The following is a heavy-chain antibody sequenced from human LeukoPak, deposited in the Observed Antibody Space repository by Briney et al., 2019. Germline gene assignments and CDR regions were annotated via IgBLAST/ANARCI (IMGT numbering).Heavy chain of an antibody. CDR1: GFTFSSYA. CDR2: ISGSGGST. V-gene: IGHV3-23*01. D-gene: IGHD3-10*01. Sequence: PGGSLRLSCAASGFTFSSYAMSWVRQAPGKGLEWVSAISGSGGSTYYADSVKGRFTISRDNSKNTLYLQMNSLRAEDTAVYYCAKALGYYDGSGSYRIFDYWGQGTLVTVSS. CDR3: AKALGYYDGSGSYRIFDY. J-gene: IGHJ4*02.